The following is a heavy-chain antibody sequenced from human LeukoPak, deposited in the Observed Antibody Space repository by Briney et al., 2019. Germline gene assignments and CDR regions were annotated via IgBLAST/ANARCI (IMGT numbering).Heavy chain of an antibody. CDR3: ARSLSYYYYDSSGTETDAFDI. Sequence: PGASVKVSCKASGYTFTGYYMHWVRQAPGQGLEWMGWINPNSGGTNYAQKFQGWVTMTRDTSISTAYMELSRLRSDDTAVYYCARSLSYYYYDSSGTETDAFDIWGQGTMVTVSS. CDR1: GYTFTGYY. J-gene: IGHJ3*02. V-gene: IGHV1-2*04. D-gene: IGHD3-22*01. CDR2: INPNSGGT.